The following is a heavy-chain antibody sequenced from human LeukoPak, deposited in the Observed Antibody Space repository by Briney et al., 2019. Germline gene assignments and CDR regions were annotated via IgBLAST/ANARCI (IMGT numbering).Heavy chain of an antibody. Sequence: PSETLSLTCTVSGGFISSYYWSWIRQPPGKGLEWIGYIYYSGSTNYNPSLKSRVTISVDTSKNQFSLKLSSVTAADTAVYYCARAFYDSSGYYKPWGQGTLVTVSS. CDR1: GGFISSYY. CDR3: ARAFYDSSGYYKP. CDR2: IYYSGST. V-gene: IGHV4-59*01. D-gene: IGHD3-22*01. J-gene: IGHJ5*02.